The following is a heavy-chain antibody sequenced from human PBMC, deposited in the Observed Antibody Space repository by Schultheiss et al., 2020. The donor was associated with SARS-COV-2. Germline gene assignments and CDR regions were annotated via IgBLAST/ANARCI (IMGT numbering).Heavy chain of an antibody. V-gene: IGHV4-34*01. D-gene: IGHD6-6*01. CDR3: ASGPYSSSSSWFDP. CDR1: GGSFSGYY. J-gene: IGHJ5*02. CDR2: INHSGST. Sequence: SQTLSLTCAVYGGSFSGYYWSWIRQPPGKGLEWIGEINHSGSTNYNPSLKSRVTISVDTSKNQFSLKLSSVTAADTAVYYCASGPYSSSSSWFDPWGQGTLVTVSS.